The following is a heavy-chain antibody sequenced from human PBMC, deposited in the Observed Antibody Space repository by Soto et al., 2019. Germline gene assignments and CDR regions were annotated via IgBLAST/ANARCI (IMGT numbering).Heavy chain of an antibody. V-gene: IGHV3-23*04. CDR2: TGISGRTT. Sequence: EAQLVESEGDLVQPGGFLRLSCAASGFSVNTYAMSWVRQAPGKGLEWVSTTGISGRTTYYADSVKGRFTVSRDDSQNTLDLQMSSLRAEDTAVYYCATVHNTSRSFNYWGQGTLVTVSS. CDR3: ATVHNTSRSFNY. CDR1: GFSVNTYA. D-gene: IGHD1-20*01. J-gene: IGHJ4*02.